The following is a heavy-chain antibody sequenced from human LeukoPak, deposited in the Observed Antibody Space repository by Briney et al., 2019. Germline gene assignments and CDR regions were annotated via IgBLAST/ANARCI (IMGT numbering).Heavy chain of an antibody. D-gene: IGHD2-8*01. Sequence: KSSETLSLTCAVYGGSFSGYYWSWIRQPPGKGLEWIGEINHSGSTNYNPSLKSRVTISVDTSKNQFSQKLSSVTAADTAVYYCARGRLYCTNGVCYIRGTYFDYWGQGTLVTVSS. CDR1: GGSFSGYY. CDR3: ARGRLYCTNGVCYIRGTYFDY. CDR2: INHSGST. J-gene: IGHJ4*02. V-gene: IGHV4-34*01.